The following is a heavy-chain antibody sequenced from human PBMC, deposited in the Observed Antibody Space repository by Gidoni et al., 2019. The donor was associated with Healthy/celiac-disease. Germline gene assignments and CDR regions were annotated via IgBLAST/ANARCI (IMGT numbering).Heavy chain of an antibody. Sequence: QVQLQQWGAGLLKPSETLSLTCAVYGGSFSGYYWSWIRQPPGKGLEWIGEINHSGSTNYDPSLKSRVTIAVDTSKNQFSLKLSSVTAADTAVYYCARDCLGLPDYYGSGSYLGRVFGKRGWFDPWGQGTLVTVSS. CDR2: INHSGST. CDR3: ARDCLGLPDYYGSGSYLGRVFGKRGWFDP. D-gene: IGHD3-10*01. CDR1: GGSFSGYY. J-gene: IGHJ5*02. V-gene: IGHV4-34*01.